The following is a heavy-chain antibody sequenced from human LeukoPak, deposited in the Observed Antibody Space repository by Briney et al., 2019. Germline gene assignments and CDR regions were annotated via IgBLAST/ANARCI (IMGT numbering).Heavy chain of an antibody. V-gene: IGHV3-48*03. CDR2: ISGSGSTF. CDR1: GFTFSNYE. D-gene: IGHD6-13*01. CDR3: ARDGFGSSWYIDF. Sequence: PGGSLRLSWAASGFTFSNYEINWVRQAPGEGLEWGAHISGSGSTFYYAESVKGRFTISRDNAKNSLYLQMNSLTAEDTAIYYCARDGFGSSWYIDFWGQGTLVTVSS. J-gene: IGHJ4*02.